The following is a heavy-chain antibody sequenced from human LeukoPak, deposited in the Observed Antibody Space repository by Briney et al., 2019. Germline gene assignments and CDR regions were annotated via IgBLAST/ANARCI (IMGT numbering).Heavy chain of an antibody. V-gene: IGHV3-33*06. J-gene: IGHJ4*02. CDR3: AKQGTFTFSSSWFLDS. CDR1: GFTFRYG. Sequence: GGSLRLSCAASGFTFRYGIHWVRQAPGKGLEWVGVIWYDGSEKEYAESVKGRFTISRDNSKNTVYLQMTSLRVEDTAMYYCAKQGTFTFSSSWFLDSWGQGTLVTVSS. D-gene: IGHD6-13*01. CDR2: IWYDGSEK.